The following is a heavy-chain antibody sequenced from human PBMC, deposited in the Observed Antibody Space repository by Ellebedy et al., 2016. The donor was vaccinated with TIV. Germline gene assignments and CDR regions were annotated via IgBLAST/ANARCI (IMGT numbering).Heavy chain of an antibody. CDR2: ISSSDGRP. J-gene: IGHJ4*02. CDR3: ARGPYSSAPFDY. CDR1: GFTFTSYA. Sequence: GESLKISCAASGFTFTSYAMSWVRQAPGKGLEWVSSISSSDGRPYFADSVKGRFTISRDTSKNTVFLQMNSLRAEDTAMYYCARGPYSSAPFDYWGQGTLVTVSS. D-gene: IGHD6-25*01. V-gene: IGHV3-23*01.